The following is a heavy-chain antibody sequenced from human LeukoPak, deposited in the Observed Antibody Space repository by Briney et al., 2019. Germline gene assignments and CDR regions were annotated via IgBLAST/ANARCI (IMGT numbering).Heavy chain of an antibody. V-gene: IGHV3-48*04. J-gene: IGHJ3*01. CDR1: GFTFSSKS. D-gene: IGHD3-3*01. Sequence: GGSLRLSCAASGFTFSSKSMNWVRQTPGKGLQWLAYISSSGGAIYYADYVRGRFTISRDNSKNSLFLHMNSLRAEDTAVYFCARGFWSGPSGWGEAFDLWGQGTMVTVSS. CDR2: ISSSGGAI. CDR3: ARGFWSGPSGWGEAFDL.